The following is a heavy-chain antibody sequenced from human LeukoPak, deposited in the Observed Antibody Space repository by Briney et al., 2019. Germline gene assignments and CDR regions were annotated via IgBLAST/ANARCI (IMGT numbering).Heavy chain of an antibody. D-gene: IGHD3-3*01. CDR1: GGSLTSSNQY. Sequence: SETLSLTCSVVGGSLTSSNQYWGWIRQPPGKGLEWIGSIYYSGRTYYNPSLKSRATISVDTSKNQFSLKLSSVTAADTAVYYCARVVESEIFGVVIIRIDYWGQGTLVTVSS. CDR2: IYYSGRT. V-gene: IGHV4-39*07. J-gene: IGHJ4*02. CDR3: ARVVESEIFGVVIIRIDY.